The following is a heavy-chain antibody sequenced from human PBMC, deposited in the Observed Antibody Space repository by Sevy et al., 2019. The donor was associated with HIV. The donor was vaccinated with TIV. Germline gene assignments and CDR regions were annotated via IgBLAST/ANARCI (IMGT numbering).Heavy chain of an antibody. CDR3: ARTGSYADTYFYNYAMDV. V-gene: IGHV3-7*01. CDR1: EFTFSSYW. CDR2: INQDGSEE. J-gene: IGHJ6*02. D-gene: IGHD3-16*01. Sequence: GGSLRLSCAASEFTFSSYWMTWVRQGPGKGLEWVANINQDGSEENYADSVKGRFTIFRDNAKKSLFLQMNSLRAEDTAVYHCARTGSYADTYFYNYAMDVWGRGTTVTVSS.